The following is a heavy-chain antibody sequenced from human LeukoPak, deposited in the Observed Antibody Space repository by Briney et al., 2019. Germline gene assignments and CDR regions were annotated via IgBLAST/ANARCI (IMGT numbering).Heavy chain of an antibody. CDR2: IGTACDT. Sequence: GSLRLSCAASGFTFSNYDMHWVRQATGKGLEVVSAIGTACDTYYPGSVRGRFTMSRENAKNSLYLQMNSLAAGDTAVYYCARGSNTHFDYWGQGILVTVSS. CDR1: GFTFSNYD. J-gene: IGHJ4*02. V-gene: IGHV3-13*04. D-gene: IGHD2-15*01. CDR3: ARGSNTHFDY.